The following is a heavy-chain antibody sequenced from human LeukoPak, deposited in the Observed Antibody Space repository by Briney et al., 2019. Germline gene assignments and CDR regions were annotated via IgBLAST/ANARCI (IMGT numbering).Heavy chain of an antibody. CDR1: GFTFSTYV. J-gene: IGHJ4*02. Sequence: GGSLRLSCSVSGFTFSTYVMHWVRQAPGKGLEYVSAISSNGDNTYYADSVKGRFTISRDNSKNTLYLQMSSLRADDTAVYYCARGTGYWGQGTLVTVSS. CDR2: ISSNGDNT. V-gene: IGHV3-64D*06. CDR3: ARGTGY.